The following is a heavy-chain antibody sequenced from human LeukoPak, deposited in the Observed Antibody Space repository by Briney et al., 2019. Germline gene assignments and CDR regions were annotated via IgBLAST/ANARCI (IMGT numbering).Heavy chain of an antibody. Sequence: PSETLSLTCTVSGGSISSSSYYWGWIRQPPGKGLEWIGSIYYSGSTDYDPSLKSRVTISVDTSKNQFSLKLSSVTAADTAVYYCAREAATGDWFDPWGQGTLVTVSS. CDR1: GGSISSSSYY. CDR3: AREAATGDWFDP. D-gene: IGHD2-8*02. J-gene: IGHJ5*02. CDR2: IYYSGST. V-gene: IGHV4-39*01.